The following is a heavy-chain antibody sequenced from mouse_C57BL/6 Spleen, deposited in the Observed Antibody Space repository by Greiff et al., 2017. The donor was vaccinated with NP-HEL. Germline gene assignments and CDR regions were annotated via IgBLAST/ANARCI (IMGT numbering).Heavy chain of an antibody. CDR1: GYTFTGYW. CDR3: ARCYYYGSSWKDAMDY. CDR2: ILPESGST. D-gene: IGHD1-1*01. J-gene: IGHJ4*01. V-gene: IGHV1-9*01. Sequence: QVQLQQSGAELMKPGASVKLSCKATGYTFTGYWIEWVKQRPGHGLEWIGEILPESGSTNYNEKFKGKATFTADTSSNTAYMQLSSLTTEDSAIYYCARCYYYGSSWKDAMDYWGQGTSVTVSS.